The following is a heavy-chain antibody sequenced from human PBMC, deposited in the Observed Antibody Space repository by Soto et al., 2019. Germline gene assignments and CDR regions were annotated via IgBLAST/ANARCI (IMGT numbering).Heavy chain of an antibody. CDR1: GFTFSSYG. Sequence: QVQLVESGGGVVQPGRSLRLSCAASGFTFSSYGMHWVRQAPGKGLEWVAVIWYDGSNKYYEDAGKGRFTISRDNSKNTLYLQMTSLRAEDTAVYYCARVLFTELARDVWGQWTTVTVSS. D-gene: IGHD6-6*01. CDR2: IWYDGSNK. J-gene: IGHJ6*02. CDR3: ARVLFTELARDV. V-gene: IGHV3-33*01.